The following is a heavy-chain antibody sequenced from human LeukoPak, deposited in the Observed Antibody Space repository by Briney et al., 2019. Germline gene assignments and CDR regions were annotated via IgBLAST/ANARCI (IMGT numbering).Heavy chain of an antibody. CDR2: INQSGNT. CDR1: GGSISSSSYY. V-gene: IGHV4-39*01. J-gene: IGHJ4*02. CDR3: ARLYSGSYLGYFDY. D-gene: IGHD1-26*01. Sequence: PSETLSLTCTVSGGSISSSSYYWGWIRQPPGKGLEWIGSINQSGNTYYNPSLKSRVTISVDPSKNQFSLKLTSVTAADTAVYYCARLYSGSYLGYFDYWGQGTLVSVSS.